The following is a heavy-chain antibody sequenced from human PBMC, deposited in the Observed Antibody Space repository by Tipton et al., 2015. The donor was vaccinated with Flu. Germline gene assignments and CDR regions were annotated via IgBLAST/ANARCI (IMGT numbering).Heavy chain of an antibody. CDR1: GFTFDDYA. Sequence: SLRLSCAASGFTFDDYAMHWVRQAPGKGLEWVSGINWNGGSVGYADSVKVRFTISRDNAKKFLYLQLNGLRTEDTALYYCATALIAGVTGDALDVWGLGTMVTVSS. CDR2: INWNGGSV. CDR3: ATALIAGVTGDALDV. J-gene: IGHJ3*01. V-gene: IGHV3-9*01. D-gene: IGHD6-13*01.